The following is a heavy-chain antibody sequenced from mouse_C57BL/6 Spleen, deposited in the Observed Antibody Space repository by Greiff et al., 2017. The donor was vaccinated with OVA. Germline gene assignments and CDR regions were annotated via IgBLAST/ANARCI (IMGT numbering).Heavy chain of an antibody. CDR1: GYTFTSYW. CDR3: AREITTVVAGAMDY. V-gene: IGHV1-52*01. D-gene: IGHD1-1*01. Sequence: VQLQQPGAELVRPGSSVKLSCKASGYTFTSYWMHWVKQRPIQGLEWIGNIDPSDSETHYNQKFKDKATLTVDKSSSTAYMQLSSLTSEDSAVYYCAREITTVVAGAMDYWGQGTSVTVSS. CDR2: IDPSDSET. J-gene: IGHJ4*01.